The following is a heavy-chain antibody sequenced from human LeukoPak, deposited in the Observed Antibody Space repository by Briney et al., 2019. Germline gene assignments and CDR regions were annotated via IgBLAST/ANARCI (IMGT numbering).Heavy chain of an antibody. CDR3: ARGEWLAYYYYMDV. CDR1: GGSISSYY. V-gene: IGHV4-4*07. D-gene: IGHD6-19*01. J-gene: IGHJ6*03. Sequence: SETLSLTCTVSGGSISSYYWSWIRQPAGKGLEWIGRIYTSGSTNYNSSLKSRVTISLDTSKNQFSLKLSSVTAADTAVYYCARGEWLAYYYYMDVWGKGTTVTISS. CDR2: IYTSGST.